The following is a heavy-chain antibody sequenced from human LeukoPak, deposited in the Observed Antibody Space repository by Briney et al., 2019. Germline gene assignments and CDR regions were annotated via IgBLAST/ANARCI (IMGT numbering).Heavy chain of an antibody. J-gene: IGHJ6*03. V-gene: IGHV4-59*01. CDR3: AGHRSYYYDSSGYYWGQYYYYMDV. D-gene: IGHD3-22*01. Sequence: SETLSLTCSVSNGSTNNYFWNWIRQPPGKGLEWIGYIYYSGSTNYNPSLKSRVTISVDTSKNQFSLKLSSVTAADTAVYYCAGHRSYYYDSSGYYWGQYYYYMDVWGKGTTVTISS. CDR1: NGSTNNYF. CDR2: IYYSGST.